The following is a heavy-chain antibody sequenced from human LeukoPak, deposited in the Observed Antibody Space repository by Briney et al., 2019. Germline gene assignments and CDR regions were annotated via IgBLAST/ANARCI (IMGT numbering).Heavy chain of an antibody. CDR3: AKDSAFNYDSSGYADY. Sequence: GRSLRLSCAASGFNFDGYGMHWVRQTPGKGLEGVAVVWFDGTKRDYAESVKGRFTISRDNSKNTVYVEMNRLRVGDTAIYYCAKDSAFNYDSSGYADYWGQGTLVIVSS. CDR2: VWFDGTKR. CDR1: GFNFDGYG. D-gene: IGHD3-22*01. V-gene: IGHV3-33*06. J-gene: IGHJ4*02.